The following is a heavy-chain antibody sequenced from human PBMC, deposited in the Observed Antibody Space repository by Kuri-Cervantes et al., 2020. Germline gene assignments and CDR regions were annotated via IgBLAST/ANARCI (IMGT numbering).Heavy chain of an antibody. CDR2: IYYSGST. CDR3: ARLYRSGWYYFDY. Sequence: SETLSLTCTVSGGSVSGSNYHWGWIRQPPGKGLEWIGSIYYSGSTYYNPSLKSRVTISVDTSKTQFSPKLSSVTAADTAIYYCARLYRSGWYYFDYWGQGTLVTVSS. V-gene: IGHV4-39*01. CDR1: GGSVSGSNYH. J-gene: IGHJ4*02. D-gene: IGHD6-19*01.